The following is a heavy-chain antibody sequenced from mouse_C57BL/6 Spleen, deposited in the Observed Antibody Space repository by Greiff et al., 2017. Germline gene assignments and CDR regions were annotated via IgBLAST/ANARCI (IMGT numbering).Heavy chain of an antibody. J-gene: IGHJ2*01. CDR2: INPGSGGT. Sequence: QVQLQQSGAELVRPGTSVKVSCKASGYAFTNYLIEWVKQRPGQGLEWIGVINPGSGGTNYNEKFKGKATLTADKSSSTAYMQLSSLTSEDSAVYFCARSEYGDYWGQGTTLTVSS. CDR1: GYAFTNYL. V-gene: IGHV1-54*01. CDR3: ARSEYGDY. D-gene: IGHD1-1*02.